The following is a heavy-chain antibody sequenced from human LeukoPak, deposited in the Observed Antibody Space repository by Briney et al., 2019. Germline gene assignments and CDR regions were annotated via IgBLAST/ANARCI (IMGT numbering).Heavy chain of an antibody. V-gene: IGHV3-23*01. CDR2: ISNNGGYT. Sequence: GGSLRLSCAASGFTFSSSAMSWVRQAPGKGLEWVSAISNNGGYTYYADSVQGRFTISRDDSKSTLCLQMNSLRAEDTAVYYCAKQLGYCSDGSCYFPYWGQGTLVTVSS. J-gene: IGHJ4*02. CDR1: GFTFSSSA. CDR3: AKQLGYCSDGSCYFPY. D-gene: IGHD2-15*01.